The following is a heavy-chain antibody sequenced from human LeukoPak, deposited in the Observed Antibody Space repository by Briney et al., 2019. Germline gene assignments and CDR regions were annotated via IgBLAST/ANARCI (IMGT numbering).Heavy chain of an antibody. CDR3: ARHGGGQYYHGSGSNVFDI. Sequence: QTGGSLRLSCVASGFTFSSYAMSWVRQAPGKGLEWVSGISGSGDTTYYADSVKGRFIISRDNSKKTLYVQIKSLSAEDTAAYFCARHGGGQYYHGSGSNVFDIWGQGTLVTVSS. CDR1: GFTFSSYA. V-gene: IGHV3-23*01. J-gene: IGHJ3*02. CDR2: ISGSGDTT. D-gene: IGHD3-10*01.